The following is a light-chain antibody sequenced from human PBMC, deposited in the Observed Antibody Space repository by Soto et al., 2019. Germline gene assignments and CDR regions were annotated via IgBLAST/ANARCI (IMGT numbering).Light chain of an antibody. CDR1: QSVSIY. Sequence: EIVLTQSPATLSLSPGERATLSCRASQSVSIYLAWYQKKPGQGPRLLIYDASNRATGIPARFSGSGSGTDFTLTISSLEPEDFAVYYCQQRSNWPQWTFGQGTRVEIK. CDR2: DAS. J-gene: IGKJ1*01. CDR3: QQRSNWPQWT. V-gene: IGKV3-11*01.